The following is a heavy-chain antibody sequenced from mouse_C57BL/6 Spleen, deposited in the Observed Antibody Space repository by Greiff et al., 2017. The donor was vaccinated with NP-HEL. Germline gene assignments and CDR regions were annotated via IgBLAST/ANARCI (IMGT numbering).Heavy chain of an antibody. CDR1: GYTFTSYD. Sequence: QVQLQQSGPELVKPGASVKLSCKASGYTFTSYDINWVKQRHGQGLEWIGWIYPRDGSTKYTQKFKSKAILTADKSSSTDYMELRSLTSEDSAGYYCTRNDLYYFDYWGQGTTLTVSS. CDR3: TRNDLYYFDY. CDR2: IYPRDGST. D-gene: IGHD2-3*01. V-gene: IGHV1-85*01. J-gene: IGHJ2*01.